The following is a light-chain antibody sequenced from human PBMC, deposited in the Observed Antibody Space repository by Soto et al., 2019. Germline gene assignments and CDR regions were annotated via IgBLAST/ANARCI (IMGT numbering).Light chain of an antibody. CDR3: QQYGSSPT. CDR1: QSVSSSY. J-gene: IGKJ1*01. Sequence: EIVLTQSPATLSLSPGERATLSCGASQSVSSSYLAWYQQKPGLAPRLLIYDASSRATGIPDRFSCSGSGTDFTLTISRLEPEDFAVYYCQQYGSSPTFGQGTKVEIK. CDR2: DAS. V-gene: IGKV3D-20*01.